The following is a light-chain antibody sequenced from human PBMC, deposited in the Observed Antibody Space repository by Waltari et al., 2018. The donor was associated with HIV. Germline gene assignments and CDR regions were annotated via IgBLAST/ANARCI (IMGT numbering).Light chain of an antibody. CDR3: QSSDTSGTSVI. V-gene: IGLV3-25*03. J-gene: IGLJ2*01. Sequence: SSDLTQPPSVSVSPAQTATITCSCASLSKHHTSWYNQRPGQAPVLLISKANKRPSGSPERCSGSTSGRTVTLAISRVQPDDEADYYCQSSDTSGTSVIFGGGTKLAVL. CDR2: KAN. CDR1: SLSKHH.